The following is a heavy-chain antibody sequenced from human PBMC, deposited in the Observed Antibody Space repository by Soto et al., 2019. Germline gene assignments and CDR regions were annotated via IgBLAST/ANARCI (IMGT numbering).Heavy chain of an antibody. D-gene: IGHD3-22*01. Sequence: GGSLRLSCAASGFTFSSYAMHWVRQAPGKGLEWVPVISYDGSNKYYADSVKGRFTISRDNSKNTLYLQMNSLRAEDTAVSYCARETYYYDSSGYSGDFQHWGQGTRVTVSS. CDR3: ARETYYYDSSGYSGDFQH. V-gene: IGHV3-30-3*01. J-gene: IGHJ1*01. CDR2: ISYDGSNK. CDR1: GFTFSSYA.